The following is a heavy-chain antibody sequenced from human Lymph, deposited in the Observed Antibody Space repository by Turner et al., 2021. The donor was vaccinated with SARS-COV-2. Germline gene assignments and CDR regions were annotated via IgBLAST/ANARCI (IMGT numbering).Heavy chain of an antibody. Sequence: QVQLQESGPRLVKPLETLSVTCTVSGGARNSNYWSWIRQPPGKRLEWIGYIYYRGSTNYNPSLKSRVTISVDTSKNQFSLKLTSVTAAETAIYYCARETVNNWVDPWGQGILVTVSS. CDR2: IYYRGST. J-gene: IGHJ5*02. V-gene: IGHV4-59*01. CDR3: ARETVNNWVDP. D-gene: IGHD2-21*02. CDR1: GGARNSNY.